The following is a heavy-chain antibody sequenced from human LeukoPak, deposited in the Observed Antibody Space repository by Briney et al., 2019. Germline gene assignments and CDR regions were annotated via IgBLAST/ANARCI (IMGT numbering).Heavy chain of an antibody. CDR3: ARASINGDELGAFDI. CDR2: IWYDGSNK. V-gene: IGHV3-33*08. CDR1: GFTFSSYS. J-gene: IGHJ3*02. D-gene: IGHD4-17*01. Sequence: GGSLRLSCAASGFTFSSYSMNWVRQAPGKGLEWVAVIWYDGSNKYYADSVKGRSTISRDNIKNTLYLQMNSLRAEDTAVYYCARASINGDELGAFDIWGQGTMVTVSS.